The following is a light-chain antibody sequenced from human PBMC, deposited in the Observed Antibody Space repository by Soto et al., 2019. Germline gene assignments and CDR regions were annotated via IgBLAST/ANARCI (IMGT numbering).Light chain of an antibody. Sequence: QSALNQPPSASGTLGQSVTISCTGTNRDIGYYNYVSWYQQHPGKAPKLNIYDVTRRPSGVPERFFGSKAGRTASLTVSGLQGDDEADYYCSTYADTDTILFGAGAQLTV. CDR3: STYADTDTIL. V-gene: IGLV2-8*01. CDR2: DVT. J-gene: IGLJ2*01. CDR1: NRDIGYYNY.